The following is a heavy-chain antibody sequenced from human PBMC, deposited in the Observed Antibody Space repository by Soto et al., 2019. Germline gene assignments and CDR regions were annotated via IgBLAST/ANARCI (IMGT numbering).Heavy chain of an antibody. D-gene: IGHD2-2*01. Sequence: QVQLVQSGAEVKKPGSSVKVSCKASGGTFSSYAISWVRQAPGQGLEWMGGIIPIFGTANYAQKFQGRVTITADESTSTAYMELSSLRSEDTAVYYCARDRPGYGSSTSCYGLYGMDVWGQGTTVTVSS. CDR2: IIPIFGTA. V-gene: IGHV1-69*01. J-gene: IGHJ6*02. CDR3: ARDRPGYGSSTSCYGLYGMDV. CDR1: GGTFSSYA.